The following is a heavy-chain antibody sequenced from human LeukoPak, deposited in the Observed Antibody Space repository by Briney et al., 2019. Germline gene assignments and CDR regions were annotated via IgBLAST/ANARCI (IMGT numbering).Heavy chain of an antibody. D-gene: IGHD3-3*01. CDR1: GGSISSYY. CDR3: ARHSYDFWRGYYYYMDV. CDR2: IYTSGST. V-gene: IGHV4-4*09. Sequence: SETLFLTCTVSGGSISSYYWSWIRQPPGKGLEWIGYIYTSGSTNYNPSLKSRVTISVDTSKNQFSLKLSSVTAADTAVYYCARHSYDFWRGYYYYMDVWGKGTTVTVSS. J-gene: IGHJ6*03.